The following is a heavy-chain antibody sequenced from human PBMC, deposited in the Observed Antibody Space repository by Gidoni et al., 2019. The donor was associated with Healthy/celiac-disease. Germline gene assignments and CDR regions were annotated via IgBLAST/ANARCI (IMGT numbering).Heavy chain of an antibody. J-gene: IGHJ4*02. CDR3: ARIRDYDLWSGYYWRDGGPLDY. D-gene: IGHD3-3*01. V-gene: IGHV2-26*01. CDR1: GFALSNARLG. Sequence: QFTLKESGPVLVKPTETLTLSCTVSGFALSNARLGASWIRQPPGKALEWLAHIFSTDEKTYSTAVKGRVSITKENSKSKVVLTMTNMDPVDTATYYCARIRDYDLWSGYYWRDGGPLDYWGQGTLVTVSS. CDR2: IFSTDEK.